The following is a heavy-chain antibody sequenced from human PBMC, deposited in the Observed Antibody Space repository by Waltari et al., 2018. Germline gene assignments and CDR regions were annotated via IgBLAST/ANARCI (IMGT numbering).Heavy chain of an antibody. CDR2: IYYSGST. J-gene: IGHJ1*01. V-gene: IGHV4-31*03. D-gene: IGHD3-22*01. CDR1: GGSISSGGYY. CDR3: ARDYYDSSGPAEYFQH. Sequence: QVQLQESGPGLVKPSQTLSLTCTVSGGSISSGGYYWSWIRQHPGKGLEWIGYIYYSGSTYYNPSLKSRVTISVDTSKNQFSLKLSSVTAADTAVYYCARDYYDSSGPAEYFQHWGQGTLVTVSS.